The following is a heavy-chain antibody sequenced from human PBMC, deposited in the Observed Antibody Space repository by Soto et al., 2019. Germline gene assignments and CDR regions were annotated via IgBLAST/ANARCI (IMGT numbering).Heavy chain of an antibody. Sequence: GGSLRLSCAASGFTFSSYAMHWVRQAPGKGLEYISGISSNGGNTYYAYSVKGRFTISRDNSKNTLYLQLDSLGGYDIAAYYCARDGRLTAGNIYFYYMDVWGKGTTVTVSS. CDR1: GFTFSSYA. CDR2: ISSNGGNT. V-gene: IGHV3-64*01. D-gene: IGHD3-9*01. J-gene: IGHJ6*03. CDR3: ARDGRLTAGNIYFYYMDV.